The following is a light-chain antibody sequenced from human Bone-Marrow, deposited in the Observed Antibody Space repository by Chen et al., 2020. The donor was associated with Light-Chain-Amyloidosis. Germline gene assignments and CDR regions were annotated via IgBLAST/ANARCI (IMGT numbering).Light chain of an antibody. CDR2: DDS. CDR1: TIGSTS. J-gene: IGLJ3*02. CDR3: QVWDRSSDRPV. Sequence: SSVLTQPSSVSVAPGQTATLPCGGHTIGSTSVHWYQQTPGQAPLLVVYDDSDRPSGIPERLSGSNSGNTATLTISRVEAGDEADYYGQVWDRSSDRPVFGGGTKLTVL. V-gene: IGLV3-21*02.